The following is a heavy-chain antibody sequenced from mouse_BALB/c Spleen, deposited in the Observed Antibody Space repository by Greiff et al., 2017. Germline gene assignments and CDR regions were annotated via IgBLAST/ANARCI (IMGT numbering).Heavy chain of an antibody. D-gene: IGHD1-1*01. CDR3: ARDRGTTVVAHWYFDV. CDR2: ISYDGSN. V-gene: IGHV3-6*02. CDR1: GYSITSGYY. Sequence: EVQLQESGPGLVKPSQSLSLTCSVTGYSITSGYYWNWIRQFPGNKLEWMGYISYDGSNNYNPSLKNRISITRDTSKNQYFLKLNSVTTEDTATYYCARDRGTTVVAHWYFDVWGAGTTVTVSS. J-gene: IGHJ1*01.